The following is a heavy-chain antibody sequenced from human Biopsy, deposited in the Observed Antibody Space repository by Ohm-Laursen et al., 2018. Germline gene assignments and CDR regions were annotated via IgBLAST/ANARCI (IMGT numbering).Heavy chain of an antibody. V-gene: IGHV4-59*08. CDR3: AKHGSGWTGDDAFHI. J-gene: IGHJ3*02. CDR2: MYYSGNT. Sequence: SETLSLTCTVSGGSISNLYWSWIRQPPGKGLEWIGYMYYSGNTNYNPSLKSRITISVDTSKNHFSLKLTSVTAADTAVYYCAKHGSGWTGDDAFHIWGQGTMVTVSS. CDR1: GGSISNLY. D-gene: IGHD6-19*01.